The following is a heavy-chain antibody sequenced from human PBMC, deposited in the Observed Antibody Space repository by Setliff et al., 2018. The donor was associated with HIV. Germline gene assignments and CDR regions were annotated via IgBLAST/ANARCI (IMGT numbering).Heavy chain of an antibody. V-gene: IGHV4-4*07. J-gene: IGHJ4*02. D-gene: IGHD3-10*01. CDR3: ARGRFHRLHRPYSGSGSLGIQYFDY. CDR2: VSSRGDT. CDR1: DSGTYY. Sequence: SETLSLTCTVSDSGTYYWSWIRQPAGKGLEWIGRVSSRGDTNYNPSLKSRVTMSVDTSKNQLSLKLNFVTAADTAKYFCARGRFHRLHRPYSGSGSLGIQYFDYWGQGTLVTVSS.